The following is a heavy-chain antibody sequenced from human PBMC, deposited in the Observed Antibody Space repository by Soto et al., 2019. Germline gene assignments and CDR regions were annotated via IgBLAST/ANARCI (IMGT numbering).Heavy chain of an antibody. CDR1: GFAFSAYY. CDR2: ISESGTTI. Sequence: QVHLMESGGGLVKPGGSLRLSCAASGFAFSAYYMSWIRQAPGKGLEWLSYISESGTTIYYADSVKGRFTISRDNAKNSLYLQMNSLRVEDTAVYYCTRCDYDTSGYTDYWGQGTLVTVSS. D-gene: IGHD3-22*01. J-gene: IGHJ4*02. V-gene: IGHV3-11*01. CDR3: TRCDYDTSGYTDY.